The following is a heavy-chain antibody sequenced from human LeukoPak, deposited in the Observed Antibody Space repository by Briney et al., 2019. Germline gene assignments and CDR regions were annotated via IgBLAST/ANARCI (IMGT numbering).Heavy chain of an antibody. CDR3: ARGELLLDAFDI. D-gene: IGHD1-26*01. Sequence: SETPSLTCTVSGYSISSGYFWGWIRQPPGKGLEWIGSIYHSGSSYYNPSLNSRVTISVDTSKNQFSLKLSSVTAADTAVYYCARGELLLDAFDIWGQGTMVTVSS. J-gene: IGHJ3*02. CDR1: GYSISSGYF. CDR2: IYHSGSS. V-gene: IGHV4-38-2*02.